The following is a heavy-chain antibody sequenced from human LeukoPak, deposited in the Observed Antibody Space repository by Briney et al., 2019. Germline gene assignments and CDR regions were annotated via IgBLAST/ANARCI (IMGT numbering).Heavy chain of an antibody. Sequence: SETLSLTCTVSGGSISSSSYYWGWIRQPPGKGLEWIGSIYYSGGTFYNPSLKSRVTLSLDTSKNRISLKLTSLTAADTAVYYCARLSVPDTIGAFDIWGRGTMVTVSS. CDR2: IYYSGGT. CDR1: GGSISSSSYY. CDR3: ARLSVPDTIGAFDI. J-gene: IGHJ3*02. D-gene: IGHD2-2*01. V-gene: IGHV4-39*07.